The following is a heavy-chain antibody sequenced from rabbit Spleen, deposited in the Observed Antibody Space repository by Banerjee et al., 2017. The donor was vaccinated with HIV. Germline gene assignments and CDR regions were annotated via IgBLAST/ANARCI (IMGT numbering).Heavy chain of an antibody. D-gene: IGHD1-1*01. CDR3: ARDLVGVIGWNFYL. Sequence: QEQLVESGGGLVKPEGSLKLSCTASGFSFSNKAVMCWVRQAPGKGLEWIGCIGSGSGDTWYATWAKGRFSISKTSSTTVTLRMTSLTVADRATYFCARDLVGVIGWNFYLWGPGTLVTVS. V-gene: IGHV1S45*01. J-gene: IGHJ4*01. CDR1: GFSFSNKAV. CDR2: IGSGSGDT.